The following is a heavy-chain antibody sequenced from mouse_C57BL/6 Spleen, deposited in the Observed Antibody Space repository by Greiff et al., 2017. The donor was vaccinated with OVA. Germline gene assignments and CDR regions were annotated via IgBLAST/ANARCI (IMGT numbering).Heavy chain of an antibody. V-gene: IGHV1-64*01. CDR1: GYTFTSYW. D-gene: IGHD2-1*01. J-gene: IGHJ2*01. CDR2: IHPNSGST. Sequence: QVQLQQPGAELVKPGASVKLSCKASGYTFTSYWMHWVKQRPGQGLEWIGMIHPNSGSTNYNEKFKSKATLTVDKSYSTAYMQLSSLQSGDCAVYYCARVSYYGNRDYFDYWGQGTTLTVSS. CDR3: ARVSYYGNRDYFDY.